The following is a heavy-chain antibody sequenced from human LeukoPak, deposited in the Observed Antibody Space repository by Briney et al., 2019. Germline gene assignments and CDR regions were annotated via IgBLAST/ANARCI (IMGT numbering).Heavy chain of an antibody. J-gene: IGHJ4*02. V-gene: IGHV3-23*01. CDR3: AKWGDYDILTGYYDSDY. Sequence: QPGASLRLSCAASGFTFSNYAMSWVRPAPGRGLEWVSAVSGRDDSTYYADSVKGRFTISRDTSKNTLYLQMNSLRAEDTAVYYCAKWGDYDILTGYYDSDYWGQGTLVTVSS. CDR2: VSGRDDST. CDR1: GFTFSNYA. D-gene: IGHD3-9*01.